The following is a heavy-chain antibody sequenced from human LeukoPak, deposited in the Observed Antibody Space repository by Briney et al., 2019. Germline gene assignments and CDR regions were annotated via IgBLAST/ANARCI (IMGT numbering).Heavy chain of an antibody. CDR1: GFTFSSYA. CDR3: ATSEHVLRYFDWLN. D-gene: IGHD3-9*01. CDR2: IYSGGST. J-gene: IGHJ4*02. Sequence: GGSLRLSCAASGFTFSSYAMSWVRQAPGKGLEWVSVIYSGGSTYYADSVKGRFTISRDNSKNTLYLQMNSLRAEDTAVYYCATSEHVLRYFDWLNWGQGTLVTVSS. V-gene: IGHV3-66*02.